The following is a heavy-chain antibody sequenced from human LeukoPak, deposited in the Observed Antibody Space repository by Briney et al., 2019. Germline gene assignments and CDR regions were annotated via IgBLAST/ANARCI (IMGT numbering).Heavy chain of an antibody. D-gene: IGHD3-3*01. J-gene: IGHJ5*02. Sequence: PSETLSLTCTVSGGSISSSSYYWGWIRQPPGKGLEWIGSIYYSGSTYYNPSLKSRVTISVDTSKNQFSLKLSSVTAADTAVYYCASYYDFWSGFWFDRWGQGTLVTVSS. CDR3: ASYYDFWSGFWFDR. CDR2: IYYSGST. CDR1: GGSISSSSYY. V-gene: IGHV4-39*01.